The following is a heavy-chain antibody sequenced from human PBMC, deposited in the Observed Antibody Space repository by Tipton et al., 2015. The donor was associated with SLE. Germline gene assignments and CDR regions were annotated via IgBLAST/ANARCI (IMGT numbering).Heavy chain of an antibody. D-gene: IGHD3-16*01. Sequence: VQLVQSGAEVKKPGESLKISCKGSGYSFTNYWIGWVRQMSGKGLEWMGIIYHGDSDTRYSPSFQGQVTISADKSISTAYLQWSSLKASDSAIYYCATSRRNWGSHGDYYMDVWGKGTTVTVSS. V-gene: IGHV5-51*03. CDR2: IYHGDSDT. CDR3: ATSRRNWGSHGDYYMDV. J-gene: IGHJ6*03. CDR1: GYSFTNYW.